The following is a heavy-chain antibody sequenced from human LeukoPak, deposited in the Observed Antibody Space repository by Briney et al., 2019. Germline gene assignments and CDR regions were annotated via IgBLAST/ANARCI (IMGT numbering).Heavy chain of an antibody. CDR3: VNGGIKIGVDD. Sequence: GGSLRLSCSASGFTFSSYTMHWVRQAPGKGLEYVSAIGGSGGTTFYADSVKGRFTISRDNSNNTLYLQMSILRTEDTAVYYCVNGGIKIGVDDWGQGTTVTVSS. J-gene: IGHJ6*02. CDR2: IGGSGGTT. CDR1: GFTFSSYT. D-gene: IGHD3-16*01. V-gene: IGHV3-64D*06.